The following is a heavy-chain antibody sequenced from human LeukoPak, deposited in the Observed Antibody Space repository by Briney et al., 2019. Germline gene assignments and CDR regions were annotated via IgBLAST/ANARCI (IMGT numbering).Heavy chain of an antibody. J-gene: IGHJ4*02. D-gene: IGHD6-13*01. Sequence: GGSLRLSCAASGFTFSSYAMSWVRQAPGKGLEWVSAISGSGGSTYYADSVKGRFTISRDNSKNTLYLQMNSLRAEDTAVYYRARDPSSSWYKYYFDYWGQGTLVTVSS. V-gene: IGHV3-23*01. CDR1: GFTFSSYA. CDR3: ARDPSSSWYKYYFDY. CDR2: ISGSGGST.